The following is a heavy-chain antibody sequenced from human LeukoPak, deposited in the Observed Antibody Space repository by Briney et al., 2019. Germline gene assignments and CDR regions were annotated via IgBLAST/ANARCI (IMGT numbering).Heavy chain of an antibody. D-gene: IGHD5-12*01. V-gene: IGHV3-21*01. CDR3: ARDGVATFDY. CDR2: ISSSSSYI. CDR1: GFTFSSYS. J-gene: IGHJ4*02. Sequence: PGGSLRLSCAAAGFTFSSYSMNWVRQAPGKGLEWVSSISSSSSYIYYADSVKGRFTISRDNAKNSLYLQMNSLRAEDTAVYYCARDGVATFDYWGQGTLVTVSS.